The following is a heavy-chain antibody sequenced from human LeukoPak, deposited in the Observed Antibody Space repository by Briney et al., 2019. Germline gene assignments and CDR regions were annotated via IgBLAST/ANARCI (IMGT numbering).Heavy chain of an antibody. D-gene: IGHD3-3*01. CDR2: ISYDGSNK. Sequence: GRSLRLSCAASGFTFSSYAMHWVRQAPGKGLEWVAVISYDGSNKYYADSVKGRFTISRDNSKNTLYLQMNSLRAEDTAVYYCARGDFGVVIKPPLGYWGQGTLVTVSS. CDR1: GFTFSSYA. CDR3: ARGDFGVVIKPPLGY. J-gene: IGHJ4*02. V-gene: IGHV3-30-3*01.